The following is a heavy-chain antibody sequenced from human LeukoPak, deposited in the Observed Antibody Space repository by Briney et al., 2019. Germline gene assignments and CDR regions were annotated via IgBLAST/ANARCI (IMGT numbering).Heavy chain of an antibody. V-gene: IGHV5-51*01. CDR1: GYSFTNYW. CDR3: TRHVRGIEAAGTGYFQH. CDR2: IYPGDSET. J-gene: IGHJ1*01. Sequence: GESLKISCKGSGYSFTNYWIGWVRQMPGKGLEWMGIIYPGDSETRYSPSFQGQVTISADKSINTAYLQWSSLKASDAAMYYCTRHVRGIEAAGTGYFQHWGQGTLVTVSS. D-gene: IGHD6-13*01.